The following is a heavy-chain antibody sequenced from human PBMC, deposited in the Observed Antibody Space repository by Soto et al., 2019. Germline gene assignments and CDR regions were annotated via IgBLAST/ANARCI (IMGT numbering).Heavy chain of an antibody. Sequence: PSETLSLTCSVSGGSIRSYYWSWVRQSPEKGLEWIGYFYHSGNSNYNPSLKSGVTISVDTSNNQLSLSLRSVTAADTAVYLCARIAYVDPYGYVNGGLDVWGQGTTVTVSS. CDR1: GGSIRSYY. V-gene: IGHV4-59*01. CDR3: ARIAYVDPYGYVNGGLDV. CDR2: FYHSGNS. D-gene: IGHD5-18*01. J-gene: IGHJ6*02.